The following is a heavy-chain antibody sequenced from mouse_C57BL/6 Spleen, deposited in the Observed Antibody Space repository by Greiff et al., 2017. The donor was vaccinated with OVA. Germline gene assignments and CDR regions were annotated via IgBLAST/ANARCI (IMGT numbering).Heavy chain of an antibody. V-gene: IGHV1-55*01. J-gene: IGHJ3*01. CDR3: ARRDYYGSIPFAY. CDR2: IYPGSGST. Sequence: QVQLQQPGAELVKPGASVKMSCKASGYTFTSYWITWVKQRPGQGLEWIGDIYPGSGSTNYNEKFKSKATLTVDTSSSTAYMQLSSLTSEDSAVYYCARRDYYGSIPFAYWGQGTLVTVSA. CDR1: GYTFTSYW. D-gene: IGHD1-1*01.